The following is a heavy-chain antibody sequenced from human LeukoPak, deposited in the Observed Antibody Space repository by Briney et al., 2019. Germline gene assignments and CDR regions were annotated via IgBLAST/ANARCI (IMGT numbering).Heavy chain of an antibody. V-gene: IGHV3-21*01. J-gene: IGHJ6*02. CDR3: ARDLSITMIEVYYGMDV. Sequence: GGSLRLSCAASGFTFSSYSMNWVRQAPGKGLEWVSSISSSSSYIYYADSVKGRFTISRDNAKNSLYLQMNSLRAEDTAVYYCARDLSITMIEVYYGMDVWGQGTTVTVSS. CDR1: GFTFSSYS. D-gene: IGHD3-22*01. CDR2: ISSSSSYI.